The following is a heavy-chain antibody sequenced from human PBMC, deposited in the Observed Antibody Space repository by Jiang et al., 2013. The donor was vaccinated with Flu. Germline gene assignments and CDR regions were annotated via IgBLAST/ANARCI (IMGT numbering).Heavy chain of an antibody. Sequence: SVKVSCKASGYTFTGYYIHWVRQAPGQGLEWVGWINPDSGTTNYAQNFQGWVTMARDTSISTAYMELSRLKSDDTATYYCARITRGGSGFDYWGQGTLVTVSS. CDR3: ARITRGGSGFDY. CDR2: INPDSGTT. V-gene: IGHV1-2*04. D-gene: IGHD3-10*01. CDR1: GYTFTGYY. J-gene: IGHJ4*02.